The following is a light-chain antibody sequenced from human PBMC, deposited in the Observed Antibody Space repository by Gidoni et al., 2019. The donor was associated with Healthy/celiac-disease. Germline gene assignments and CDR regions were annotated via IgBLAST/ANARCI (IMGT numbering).Light chain of an antibody. CDR3: QQSYSTLSVT. Sequence: DIQMTQSPSSLSASVGDRVTITCRASQSISSYLTWYQQKPGKAPKLLIYAASSLQSGVPSRFSGSGSGTDFTLTISSLQPEDFATYYCQQSYSTLSVTFGQGTKVEIK. J-gene: IGKJ1*01. V-gene: IGKV1-39*01. CDR2: AAS. CDR1: QSISSY.